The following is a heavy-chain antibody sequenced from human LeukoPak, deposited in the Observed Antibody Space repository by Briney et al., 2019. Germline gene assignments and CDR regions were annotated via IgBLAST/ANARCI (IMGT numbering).Heavy chain of an antibody. V-gene: IGHV5-51*01. D-gene: IGHD6-19*01. Sequence: GESLKISCKGSGYRFTSYWIGWVRQMPGKGLEWMGIIYPGDSDTRYSPSFQGQVTISADKSISTAYLQWSSLKASDNAVYYCVRAGYSSGFEYFQHWGQGTLVTVSS. J-gene: IGHJ1*01. CDR1: GYRFTSYW. CDR3: VRAGYSSGFEYFQH. CDR2: IYPGDSDT.